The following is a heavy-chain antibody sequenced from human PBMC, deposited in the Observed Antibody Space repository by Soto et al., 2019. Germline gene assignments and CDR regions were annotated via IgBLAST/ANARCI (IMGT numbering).Heavy chain of an antibody. CDR1: GFTFSSYG. CDR2: ISYDGSNK. Sequence: QVQLVESGGGVVQPGRSLRLSCAASGFTFSSYGMHWVRQAPGKGLEWVAVISYDGSNKYYADSVKGRFTISRDNSKNTLHLQMNSLRAEDTAVYYCAKVWGKVRTYYYYGMDVWGQGTTVTVSS. V-gene: IGHV3-30*18. CDR3: AKVWGKVRTYYYYGMDV. D-gene: IGHD7-27*01. J-gene: IGHJ6*02.